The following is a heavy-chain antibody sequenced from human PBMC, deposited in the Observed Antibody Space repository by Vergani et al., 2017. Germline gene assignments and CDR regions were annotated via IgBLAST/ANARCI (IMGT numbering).Heavy chain of an antibody. CDR1: GFTFSSYS. CDR3: ARDITIFGVVPDAFDI. CDR2: ISSSSSYI. J-gene: IGHJ3*02. D-gene: IGHD3-3*01. Sequence: EVQLVESGGGLVKPGGSLRLSCAASGFTFSSYSMNWVRQAPGKGLEWVSSISSSSSYIYYADSVKGRFTISRDNAKNSLYLQMNSLRAEDTAVYYCARDITIFGVVPDAFDIWGQGTMVTVSS. V-gene: IGHV3-21*01.